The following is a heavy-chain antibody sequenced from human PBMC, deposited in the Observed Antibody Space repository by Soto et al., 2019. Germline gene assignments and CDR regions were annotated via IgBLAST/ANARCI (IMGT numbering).Heavy chain of an antibody. V-gene: IGHV3-30-3*01. CDR3: ARDLGELLLWGPIDY. D-gene: IGHD1-26*01. J-gene: IGHJ4*02. CDR2: ISYDGSNK. Sequence: QVQLVESGGGVVQPGRSLRLSCAASGFTFSSYAMHWVRQAPGKGLEWVAVISYDGSNKYYADSVKGRFTISRDNSKNTLYLQMNSLRAEDTAVYYCARDLGELLLWGPIDYWGQGTLVTVSS. CDR1: GFTFSSYA.